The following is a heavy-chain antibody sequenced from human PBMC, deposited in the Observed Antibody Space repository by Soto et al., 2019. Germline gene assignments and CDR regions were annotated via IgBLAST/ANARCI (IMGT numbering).Heavy chain of an antibody. CDR1: GGTFSSYA. J-gene: IGHJ5*02. Sequence: ASVKVSFKASGGTFSSYAISWVRQAPGQGLEWMGGIIPIFGTANYAQKFQGRVTITADESTSTAYMELSSLRSEDTAVYYCARDSTYYGSSFGFDPWGQGTLVTVSS. CDR3: ARDSTYYGSSFGFDP. D-gene: IGHD3-10*01. CDR2: IIPIFGTA. V-gene: IGHV1-69*13.